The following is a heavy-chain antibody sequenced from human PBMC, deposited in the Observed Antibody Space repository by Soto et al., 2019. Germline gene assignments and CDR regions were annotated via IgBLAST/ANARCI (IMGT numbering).Heavy chain of an antibody. V-gene: IGHV3-21*01. CDR1: GFTFSSYS. CDR2: ISSSSYI. J-gene: IGHJ4*02. D-gene: IGHD3-22*01. Sequence: SLRLSFAACGFTFSSYSMNWVRQAPGKGLEWVSSISSSSYIYYADSVKGRFTISRDNAKNSLYLQMNSLRAEDTAVYYCARFYYDSSGVDYWGQGTLVTVSS. CDR3: ARFYYDSSGVDY.